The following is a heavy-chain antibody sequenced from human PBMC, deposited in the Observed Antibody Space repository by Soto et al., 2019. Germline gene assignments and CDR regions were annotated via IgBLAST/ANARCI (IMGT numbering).Heavy chain of an antibody. V-gene: IGHV4-30-4*01. Sequence: SETLSLTCTVSGGSISSGDYYWSWIRQPPGKGLEWIGYIYYSGSTYYNPSLKSRVTISVDTSKNQFSLKLSSVTAADTAVYYCASYDSSGYIVYWGQGTLVTVSS. CDR2: IYYSGST. J-gene: IGHJ4*02. CDR3: ASYDSSGYIVY. D-gene: IGHD3-22*01. CDR1: GGSISSGDYY.